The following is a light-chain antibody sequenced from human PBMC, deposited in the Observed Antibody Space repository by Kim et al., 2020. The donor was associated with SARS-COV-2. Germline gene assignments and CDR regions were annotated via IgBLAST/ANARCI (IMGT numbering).Light chain of an antibody. CDR2: DNN. V-gene: IGLV1-51*01. Sequence: QSVLTQPPSVSAAPGQKVSISCTGSSSNIGNNYVSWYQQFPGTAPKLLIYDNNKRPSGIPDRFSVSKSGTSATLGITGLQTDDEADYYCGTWDNSLRAGVFGGGTKLTVL. CDR1: SSNIGNNY. CDR3: GTWDNSLRAGV. J-gene: IGLJ3*02.